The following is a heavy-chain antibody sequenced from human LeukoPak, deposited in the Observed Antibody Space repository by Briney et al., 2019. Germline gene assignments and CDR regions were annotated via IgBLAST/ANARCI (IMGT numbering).Heavy chain of an antibody. V-gene: IGHV4-34*01. J-gene: IGHJ6*03. Sequence: TASETLSLTCAVYGGSFSGYYWSWIRQPPGKGLEWIGEINHSGSTNYNPSLKSRVTISVDTSKNQFSLKLSSVTAADTAVYYCARRRGYYGSGSYFHYYYYMDVWGKGTTVTISS. CDR1: GGSFSGYY. CDR3: ARRRGYYGSGSYFHYYYYMDV. D-gene: IGHD3-10*01. CDR2: INHSGST.